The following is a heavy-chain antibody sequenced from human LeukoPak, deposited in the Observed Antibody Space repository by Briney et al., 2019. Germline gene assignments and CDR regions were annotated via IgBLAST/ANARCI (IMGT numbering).Heavy chain of an antibody. CDR3: AKANFSPNDLDDAFDI. Sequence: PGGSLRLSCAASGFTFSSYGMHWVRQAPGKGLEWVAFIRYDGSNKYYADSVKGRFTISRDNAKNSLYLQMNSLRAEDMALYYCAKANFSPNDLDDAFDIWGQGTMVTVSS. CDR2: IRYDGSNK. J-gene: IGHJ3*02. CDR1: GFTFSSYG. V-gene: IGHV3-30*02. D-gene: IGHD3-3*01.